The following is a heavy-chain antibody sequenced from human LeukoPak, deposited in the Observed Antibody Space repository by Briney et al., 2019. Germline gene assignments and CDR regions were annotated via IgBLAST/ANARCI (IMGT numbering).Heavy chain of an antibody. CDR2: ISSSSSYT. J-gene: IGHJ4*02. Sequence: GGSLRLSCAASGFTFSDYYMSWIRQAPGKGLEWVSYISSSSSYTNYADSVKGRFTISRDNAKNSLYLQMNSLRAEDTAVYYCARDSHWNQGDFDYWGRGTLVTVSS. CDR1: GFTFSDYY. CDR3: ARDSHWNQGDFDY. V-gene: IGHV3-11*06. D-gene: IGHD1-1*01.